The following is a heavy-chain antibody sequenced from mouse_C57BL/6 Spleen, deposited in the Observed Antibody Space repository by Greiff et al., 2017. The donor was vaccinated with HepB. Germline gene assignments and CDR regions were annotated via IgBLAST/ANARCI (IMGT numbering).Heavy chain of an antibody. CDR1: GFTFSSYG. D-gene: IGHD1-1*01. V-gene: IGHV5-6*01. CDR2: ISSGGSYT. J-gene: IGHJ2*01. Sequence: EVHLVESGGDLVKPGGSLKLSCAASGFTFSSYGMSWVRQTPDKRLEWVATISSGGSYTYYPDSVKGRFTISRDNAKNTLYLQMSSLKSEDTAMYYFARHGLLRGGDYFDYWGQGTTLTVSS. CDR3: ARHGLLRGGDYFDY.